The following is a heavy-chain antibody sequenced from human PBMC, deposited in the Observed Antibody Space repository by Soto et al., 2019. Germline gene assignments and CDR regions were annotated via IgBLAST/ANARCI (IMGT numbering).Heavy chain of an antibody. CDR1: GFTFSNAW. D-gene: IGHD5-18*01. J-gene: IGHJ6*02. CDR3: TTLDTAMVESYYYGMDV. CDR2: IKGKTDGGTT. Sequence: GGSLRLSCAASGFTFSNAWMSWVRQAPGKGLEWVGRIKGKTDGGTTDYAAPVKGRFTISRDDSKNTLYLQMNSLKTEDTAVYYCTTLDTAMVESYYYGMDVWGQGTTVTVSS. V-gene: IGHV3-15*01.